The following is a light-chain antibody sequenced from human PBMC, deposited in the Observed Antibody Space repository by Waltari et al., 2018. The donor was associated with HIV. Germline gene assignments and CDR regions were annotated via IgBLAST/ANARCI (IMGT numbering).Light chain of an antibody. V-gene: IGLV2-23*02. CDR3: CSYAGSSTFYV. Sequence: SALTQPASVSGSPGQSLTIPCPGTGSNVGSYNLVFWYQQQPGKAPKLMIYEVSKRPSGGSNRFSGSKSGNTASLTISGLQAEDEADYYCCSYAGSSTFYVFGTGTKVTVL. J-gene: IGLJ1*01. CDR1: GSNVGSYNL. CDR2: EVS.